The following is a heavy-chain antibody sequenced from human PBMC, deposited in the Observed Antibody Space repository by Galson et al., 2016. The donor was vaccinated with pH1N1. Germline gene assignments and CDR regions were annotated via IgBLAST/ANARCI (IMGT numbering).Heavy chain of an antibody. Sequence: SLRLSCATSGFTFKNYVMSWVRQAPGKGLVWVSRISNDGSTTYYADAVKGRFTISRDNAKNTLYLQMNSLTVDDTAVYYCARDGSDWYNNIDFWGQGTLVTVSS. D-gene: IGHD6-13*01. CDR1: GFTFKNYV. CDR2: ISNDGSTT. J-gene: IGHJ4*02. CDR3: ARDGSDWYNNIDF. V-gene: IGHV3-74*01.